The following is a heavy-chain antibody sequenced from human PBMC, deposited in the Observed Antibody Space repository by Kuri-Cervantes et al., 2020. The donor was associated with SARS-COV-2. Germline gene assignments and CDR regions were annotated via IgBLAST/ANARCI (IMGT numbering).Heavy chain of an antibody. CDR2: INHSGST. CDR3: ARVKYSSSWYGDWFDP. Sequence: SQTLSLTCAVYGGSFSGYYWSWIRQPPGKGLEWIGEINHSGSTYYNPSLKSRVTISVDTSKNQFSLKLSSVTAADTAVYYCARVKYSSSWYGDWFDPWGQGTLVTVSS. D-gene: IGHD6-13*01. CDR1: GGSFSGYY. V-gene: IGHV4-34*01. J-gene: IGHJ5*02.